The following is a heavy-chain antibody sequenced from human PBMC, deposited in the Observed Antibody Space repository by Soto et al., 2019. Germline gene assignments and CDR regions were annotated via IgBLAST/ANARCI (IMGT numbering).Heavy chain of an antibody. V-gene: IGHV3-30-3*01. D-gene: IGHD1-7*01. CDR3: AREGTFGTGYNWNYASYYDYGMDV. CDR1: GFTFSSYA. Sequence: QVQLVESGGGVVQPGRSLRLSCAASGFTFSSYAMHWVRQAPGKGLEWVSVISYDGSNKYYADSVKGRFTISRDNSKHTLYLQMNSLRAEDTVVYYCAREGTFGTGYNWNYASYYDYGMDVWVQGTTVTVSS. J-gene: IGHJ6*02. CDR2: ISYDGSNK.